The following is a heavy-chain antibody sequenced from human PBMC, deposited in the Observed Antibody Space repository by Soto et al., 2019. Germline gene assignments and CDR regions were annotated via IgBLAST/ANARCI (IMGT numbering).Heavy chain of an antibody. V-gene: IGHV1-69*12. CDR3: ARDRGPSSGYYPYWFDP. Sequence: QVQLVQSGAEVKKPGSSVKVSCKASGGTFSSYAINWVRQAPGQGLEWMGGIIPIFGTANYAQKFQGRVTITADESTSTAYMHLSSLRSEDTAVYYCARDRGPSSGYYPYWFDPWGQGTLVTVSS. J-gene: IGHJ5*02. CDR1: GGTFSSYA. CDR2: IIPIFGTA. D-gene: IGHD3-22*01.